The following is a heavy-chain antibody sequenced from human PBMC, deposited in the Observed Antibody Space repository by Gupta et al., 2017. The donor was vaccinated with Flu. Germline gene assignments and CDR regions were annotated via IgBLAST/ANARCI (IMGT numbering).Heavy chain of an antibody. J-gene: IGHJ4*02. CDR1: GFTFSSYS. CDR3: ARAGGSYLDY. D-gene: IGHD1-26*01. V-gene: IGHV3-21*01. Sequence: EVQLVESGGGLVKPGGSLRLSCAASGFTFSSYSMTWVSQDPGKGLEWVSSISSSSSYIYYADSVKGRFTISRDNAKNSLYLQMNSRRAEDTAVYYCARAGGSYLDYWGQGTLVTVSS. CDR2: ISSSSSYI.